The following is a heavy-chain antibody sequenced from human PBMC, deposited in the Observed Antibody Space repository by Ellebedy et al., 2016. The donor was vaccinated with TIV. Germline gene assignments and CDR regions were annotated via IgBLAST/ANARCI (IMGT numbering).Heavy chain of an antibody. CDR1: AGTFSSYA. CDR3: ATGGDYYGSGSYYVH. D-gene: IGHD3-10*01. CDR2: INPSGGST. V-gene: IGHV1-46*01. J-gene: IGHJ4*02. Sequence: ASVKVSCKASAGTFSSYAISWVRQAPGQGLEWMGIINPSGGSTSYAQKFQGRVTMTEDTSTDTAYMELSSLRSEDTAVYYCATGGDYYGSGSYYVHWGQGTLVTVSS.